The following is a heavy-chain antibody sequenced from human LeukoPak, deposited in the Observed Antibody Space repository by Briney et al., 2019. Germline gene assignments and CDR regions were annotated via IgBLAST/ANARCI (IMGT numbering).Heavy chain of an antibody. CDR3: ARIPVTIFGVDYYMDV. Sequence: PGGSLRLSCAASGFTFSTYSMNWVRQAPGKGLEWVSSISSSSSYIYYADSVKGRFTISRDNAKNSLYLQMNSLRAEDTAVYYCARIPVTIFGVDYYMDVWGKGTTVTVSS. D-gene: IGHD3-3*01. CDR1: GFTFSTYS. CDR2: ISSSSSYI. J-gene: IGHJ6*03. V-gene: IGHV3-21*01.